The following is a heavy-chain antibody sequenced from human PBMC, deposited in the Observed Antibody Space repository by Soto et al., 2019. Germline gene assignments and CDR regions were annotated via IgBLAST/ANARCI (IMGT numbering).Heavy chain of an antibody. V-gene: IGHV4-34*01. Sequence: SETLSLTCAVYGGSFSGYYWSWIRQPPGKGLEWIGEINHSGSTNYNPSLKSRVTISVDTSKNQFSLKLSSVTAADTAVYYCARAGYFDWLLLGSWFDPWGQGTLVTVSS. CDR1: GGSFSGYY. J-gene: IGHJ5*02. CDR3: ARAGYFDWLLLGSWFDP. D-gene: IGHD3-9*01. CDR2: INHSGST.